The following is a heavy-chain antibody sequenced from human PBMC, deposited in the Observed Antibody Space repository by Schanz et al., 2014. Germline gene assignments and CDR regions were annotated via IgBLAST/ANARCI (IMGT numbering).Heavy chain of an antibody. J-gene: IGHJ4*02. CDR2: ISYDGSNK. V-gene: IGHV3-30*18. D-gene: IGHD3-9*01. CDR1: GITFSGYS. CDR3: AKDHAGSDILTALGN. Sequence: VQLVESGGGLAQPGGSLRLSCAASGITFSGYSMNWVRQAPGKGLEWVALISYDGSNKYYADSVKGRFTISRDSSMNTVYLQMNSLRSDDAAVYYCAKDHAGSDILTALGNWGQGTLVTVSS.